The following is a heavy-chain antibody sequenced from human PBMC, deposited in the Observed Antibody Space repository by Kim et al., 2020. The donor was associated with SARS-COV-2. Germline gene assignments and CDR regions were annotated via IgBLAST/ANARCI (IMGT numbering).Heavy chain of an antibody. CDR2: INSDGSSA. CDR1: GFTFSSYW. Sequence: GGSLRLSCAASGFTFSSYWMHWVRQGPGKGLVWVSRINSDGSSASYADSVRGRFTISRDNAKNTLYLQMNSLRVEDTAIYYCARAIISSPHAFDIWGQGTMVTVSS. CDR3: ARAIISSPHAFDI. J-gene: IGHJ3*02. D-gene: IGHD3-10*01. V-gene: IGHV3-74*01.